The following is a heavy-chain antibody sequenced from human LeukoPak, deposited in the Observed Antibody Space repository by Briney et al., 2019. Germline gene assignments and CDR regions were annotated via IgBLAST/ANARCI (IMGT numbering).Heavy chain of an antibody. V-gene: IGHV4-39*07. CDR1: GGSISSSSYY. CDR3: ARERLYYYDSSGGCYFDY. CDR2: IYYSGST. D-gene: IGHD3-22*01. J-gene: IGHJ4*02. Sequence: SETLSLTCTVSGGSISSSSYYWGWIRQPPGKGLEWIGSIYYSGSTYYNPSLKSRVTISVDTSKNQFSLKLSFVTAADTAVYYCARERLYYYDSSGGCYFDYWGQGTLVTVPS.